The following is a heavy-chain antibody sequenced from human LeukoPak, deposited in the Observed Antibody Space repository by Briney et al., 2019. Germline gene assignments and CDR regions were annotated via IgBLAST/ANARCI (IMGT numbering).Heavy chain of an antibody. J-gene: IGHJ6*02. V-gene: IGHV3-53*01. Sequence: PGGSLRLSRAASGFTVSSNYMSWVRQAPGKGLEWVSVIYSGGSTYYADSVKGRFTISRDNSKNTLYLQMNSLRAEDTAVYYCARDQVGYCSSTSCYRNYYYGMDVWGQGTTVTVSS. CDR3: ARDQVGYCSSTSCYRNYYYGMDV. D-gene: IGHD2-2*01. CDR2: IYSGGST. CDR1: GFTVSSNY.